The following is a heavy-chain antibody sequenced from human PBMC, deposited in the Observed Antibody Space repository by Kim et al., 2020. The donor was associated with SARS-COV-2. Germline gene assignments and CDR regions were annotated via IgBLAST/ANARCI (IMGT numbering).Heavy chain of an antibody. CDR3: ARVYDSSGSYYFDY. V-gene: IGHV3-11*01. Sequence: SVKGRFPLSRDNAKNSLYLHMNSLRAEDTAVYYCARVYDSSGSYYFDYWGQGTLVTVSS. D-gene: IGHD3-22*01. J-gene: IGHJ4*02.